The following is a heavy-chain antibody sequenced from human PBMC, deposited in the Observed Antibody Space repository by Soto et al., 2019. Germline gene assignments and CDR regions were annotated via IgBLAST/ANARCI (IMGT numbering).Heavy chain of an antibody. CDR3: AKGGGYGSGGSCPADAFDI. Sequence: GGSLRLSCAASGFTFSSYAMSWVRQAPGKGLEWVSAISGSGGSTYYADSVKGRFTISRDNSKNTLYLQMNSLRAEDTAVYYCAKGGGYGSGGSCPADAFDIWGQGTMVTVAS. CDR2: ISGSGGST. D-gene: IGHD2-15*01. V-gene: IGHV3-23*01. J-gene: IGHJ3*02. CDR1: GFTFSSYA.